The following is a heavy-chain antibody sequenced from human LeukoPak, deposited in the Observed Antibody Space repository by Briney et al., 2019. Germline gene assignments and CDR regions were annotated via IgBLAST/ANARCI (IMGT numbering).Heavy chain of an antibody. V-gene: IGHV1-69*13. D-gene: IGHD3-16*02. J-gene: IGHJ4*02. CDR3: AGSMAESPFETYDYVWGSYRYPFEFDF. Sequence: AASVKVSCKASGGTFSSYAISWVRQAPGQGLEWMGGIIPIFGTANYAQKFQGRVTITADESTATAYMELSSLRSEATAVYYCAGSMAESPFETYDYVWGSYRYPFEFDFWGQGTLVTVSS. CDR1: GGTFSSYA. CDR2: IIPIFGTA.